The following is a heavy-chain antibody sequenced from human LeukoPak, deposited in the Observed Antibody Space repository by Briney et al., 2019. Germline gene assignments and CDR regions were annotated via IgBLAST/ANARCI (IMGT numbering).Heavy chain of an antibody. CDR1: GLTFSSYT. CDR2: ITPGGTI. V-gene: IGHV3-48*01. Sequence: GGSLRLSCAVSGLTFSSYTFTWVRQAPGKGLGWLSSITPGGTIYYADSVKGRFTISRANAKNSLYLQLNRLRAEDTALYYCATELLEADFYYGLDVWGQGTTVTVAS. D-gene: IGHD2-15*01. J-gene: IGHJ6*02. CDR3: ATELLEADFYYGLDV.